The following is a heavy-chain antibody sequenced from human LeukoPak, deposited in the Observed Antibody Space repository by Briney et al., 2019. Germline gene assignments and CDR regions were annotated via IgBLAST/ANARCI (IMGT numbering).Heavy chain of an antibody. D-gene: IGHD3-22*01. CDR2: ISQSSSTI. Sequence: GGSLRLSCAASGFTFSIYSMNWVRQAPGKGLEWVSYISQSSSTIYYAESVKGRFTISRDNAKNSLYLQMNSLRAEDTAVYYCAKDGSYDSSGFEYFQHWGQGTLVTVSS. V-gene: IGHV3-48*04. CDR3: AKDGSYDSSGFEYFQH. J-gene: IGHJ1*01. CDR1: GFTFSIYS.